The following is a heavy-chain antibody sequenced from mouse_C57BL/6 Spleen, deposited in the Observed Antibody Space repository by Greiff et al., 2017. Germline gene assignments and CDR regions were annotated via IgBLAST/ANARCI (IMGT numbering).Heavy chain of an antibody. Sequence: EVKVEESGGGLVQPGGSLKLSCAASGFTFSDYYMYWVRQTPEKRLEWVAYISNGGGSTYYPDTVKGRFTISRDNAKNTLYLQMSRLKSEDTAMYYCARHANWDSAMDYWGQGTSVTVSS. D-gene: IGHD4-1*01. CDR3: ARHANWDSAMDY. CDR2: ISNGGGST. CDR1: GFTFSDYY. V-gene: IGHV5-12*01. J-gene: IGHJ4*01.